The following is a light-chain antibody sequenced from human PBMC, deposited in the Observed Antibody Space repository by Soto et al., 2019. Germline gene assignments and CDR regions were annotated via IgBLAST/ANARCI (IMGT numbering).Light chain of an antibody. V-gene: IGKV3-11*01. J-gene: IGKJ3*01. Sequence: EIVLTQSPGTLSLFPGERATLSCRASQSVGSFLAWYQQKSGQTPRLLIYDASNRAPGIPARFSGSGSGTDFTLTISSLEPDDFAVYYCQHRSNWLGTFGPGTKVDLK. CDR2: DAS. CDR3: QHRSNWLGT. CDR1: QSVGSF.